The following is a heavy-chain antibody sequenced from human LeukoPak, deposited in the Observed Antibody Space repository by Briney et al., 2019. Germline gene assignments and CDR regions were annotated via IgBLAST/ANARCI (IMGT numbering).Heavy chain of an antibody. J-gene: IGHJ4*02. V-gene: IGHV4-34*01. CDR1: GGSFSPYY. CDR2: INHSGST. Sequence: SETLSLTCAVYGGSFSPYYWSWIRQPPGKGLEWMAEINHSGSTNYNPSLKSRVTISVDTSKNQFSLRLSSVTAADTAVYYCARGGFYCGGDCYVDYWGQGTLVTVSS. D-gene: IGHD2-21*02. CDR3: ARGGFYCGGDCYVDY.